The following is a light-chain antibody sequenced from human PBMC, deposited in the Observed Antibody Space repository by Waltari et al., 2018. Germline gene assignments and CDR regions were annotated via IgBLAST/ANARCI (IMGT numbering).Light chain of an antibody. CDR2: KAS. CDR1: QSISSW. Sequence: DIQMTQSPSTLSTSVGDRVTITCRASQSISSWLAWYQHKPGKSPKLLIYKASNLERGVPSRFSGSGSGTEFTLTISSLQPDDCAIYYCQQYNSYPRTFGQGTKVEIK. CDR3: QQYNSYPRT. V-gene: IGKV1-5*03. J-gene: IGKJ1*01.